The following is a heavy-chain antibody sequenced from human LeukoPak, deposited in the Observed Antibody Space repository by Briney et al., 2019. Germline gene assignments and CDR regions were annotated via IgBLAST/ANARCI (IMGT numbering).Heavy chain of an antibody. V-gene: IGHV1-69*13. CDR1: GGTFSSYA. CDR2: IIPIFGTA. D-gene: IGHD2-2*01. CDR3: ARGWYCSSTSCYFDAFDI. J-gene: IGHJ3*02. Sequence: SVKVSCKASGGTFSSYAFSWVRQAPGQGLEWMGGIIPIFGTANYAQKFQGRVTITADESTSTAYMELSSLRSEDTAVYYCARGWYCSSTSCYFDAFDIWGQGTMVTVSS.